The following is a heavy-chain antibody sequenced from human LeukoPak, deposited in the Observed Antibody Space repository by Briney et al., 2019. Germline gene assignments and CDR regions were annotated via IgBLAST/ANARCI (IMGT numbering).Heavy chain of an antibody. V-gene: IGHV3-49*03. D-gene: IGHD2-15*01. CDR1: GFTFGDYA. Sequence: GGSLRLSCTASGFTFGDYAVSWFRQAPGKGLEWVGFIRSKAYGGTTEYAASVKGRFTISRDDSKSIAYLQMNSLKTEDTAVYYCTRGRLRLDYWGQGTLVTVSS. CDR2: IRSKAYGGTT. CDR3: TRGRLRLDY. J-gene: IGHJ4*02.